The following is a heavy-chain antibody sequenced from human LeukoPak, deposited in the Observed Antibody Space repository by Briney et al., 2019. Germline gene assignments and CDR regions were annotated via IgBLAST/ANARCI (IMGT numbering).Heavy chain of an antibody. CDR2: INHSGST. V-gene: IGHV4-34*01. CDR3: ARWYYYDSSGSRSNNWFDP. CDR1: GGSFSGYY. J-gene: IGHJ5*02. Sequence: SETLSLTCAVYGGSFSGYYWSWIPHPPGKGREGIGEINHSGSTNYNPSLKSRVTISVDTSKNQFSLKLSSVTAADTAVYYCARWYYYDSSGSRSNNWFDPWGQGTLVTVSS. D-gene: IGHD3-22*01.